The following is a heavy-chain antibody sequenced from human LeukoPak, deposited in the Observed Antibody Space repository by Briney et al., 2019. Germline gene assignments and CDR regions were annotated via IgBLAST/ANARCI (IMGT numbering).Heavy chain of an antibody. CDR1: GGYISSYY. Sequence: IPSETLSLTCSVSGGYISSYYWSWIRQPPGKGLEWIGEINHSGSTNYNPSLKSRVTISVDTSKNQFSLKLSSVTAADTAVYYCAGAVYCSSTSCYRYYLDYWGQGTLVTVSS. D-gene: IGHD2-2*01. V-gene: IGHV4-34*01. J-gene: IGHJ4*02. CDR3: AGAVYCSSTSCYRYYLDY. CDR2: INHSGST.